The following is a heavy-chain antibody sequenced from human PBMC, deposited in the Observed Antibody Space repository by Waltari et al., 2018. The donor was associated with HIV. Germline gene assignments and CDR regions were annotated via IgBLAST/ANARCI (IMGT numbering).Heavy chain of an antibody. V-gene: IGHV4-34*01. CDR1: GGSFSGYY. Sequence: QVQLQQWGAGLLKPSETLSLTCAVYGGSFSGYYWNWIRQPPGKGLEWIGEINHSGSTKYNPSLKSRVIISVDTSKNQFSLRLSSVTAADTAVYVCARARGPYDSSAPGLFDCWGQGDLVTVSS. CDR2: INHSGST. J-gene: IGHJ4*02. CDR3: ARARGPYDSSAPGLFDC. D-gene: IGHD3-22*01.